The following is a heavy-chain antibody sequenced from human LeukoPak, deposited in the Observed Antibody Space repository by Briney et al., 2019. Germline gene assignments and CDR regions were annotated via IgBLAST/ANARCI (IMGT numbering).Heavy chain of an antibody. D-gene: IGHD6-19*01. CDR1: GDSVSSKNGA. CDR3: ARDLGTSGWYTFDF. Sequence: SPTLSLTCAISGDSVSSKNGAWNWIRQSPSRGLEWLGRTYYRSKWYDEYADSVKGRVTISPDTSKNQFSLHVYSVTPEDTALYYCARDLGTSGWYTFDFWGQGTLVTVSS. J-gene: IGHJ5*01. V-gene: IGHV6-1*01. CDR2: TYYRSKWYD.